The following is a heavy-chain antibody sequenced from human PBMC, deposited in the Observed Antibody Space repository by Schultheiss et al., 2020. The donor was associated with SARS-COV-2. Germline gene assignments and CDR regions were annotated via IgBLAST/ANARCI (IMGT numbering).Heavy chain of an antibody. CDR3: ARDQYYYYGMDV. J-gene: IGHJ6*02. V-gene: IGHV3-48*03. CDR2: VSGSGTTI. Sequence: GESLKISCAASGFTFISYEMNWVRQAPGKGLEWVSYVSGSGTTIHYADSVKGRFTISRDNAKNTLYLQMNSLRAEDTAVYYCARDQYYYYGMDVWGQGTTVTVSS. CDR1: GFTFISYE.